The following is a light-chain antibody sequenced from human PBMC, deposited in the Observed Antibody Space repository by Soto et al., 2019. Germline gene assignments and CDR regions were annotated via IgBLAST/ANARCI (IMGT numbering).Light chain of an antibody. CDR2: QDN. Sequence: SYELTQPPSLYVSPGQTANITCSGDKLGDKYASWYQQQPGQSPALVIYQDNKRPSGIPERFSGSNSGNTATLTISGTQPLDEADYYCQAWDNNTAVFGTGTKLTVL. J-gene: IGLJ1*01. CDR1: KLGDKY. CDR3: QAWDNNTAV. V-gene: IGLV3-1*01.